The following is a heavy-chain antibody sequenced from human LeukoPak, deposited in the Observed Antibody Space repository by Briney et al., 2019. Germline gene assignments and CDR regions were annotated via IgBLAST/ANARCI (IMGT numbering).Heavy chain of an antibody. CDR1: GFIVNTYY. V-gene: IGHV3-53*01. Sequence: PGGPLRLSCAVSGFIVNTYYMSWVRQAPGKGLEWVSIIYSDGSTYYADSVKGRFTISRDTSKNTLFLQMNSLRAEDTAVYYCARIYSGSHYSWGQGTLVTISS. CDR3: ARIYSGSHYS. J-gene: IGHJ4*02. D-gene: IGHD1-26*01. CDR2: IYSDGST.